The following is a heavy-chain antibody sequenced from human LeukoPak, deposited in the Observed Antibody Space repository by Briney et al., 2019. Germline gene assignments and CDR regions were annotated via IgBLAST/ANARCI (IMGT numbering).Heavy chain of an antibody. D-gene: IGHD6-13*01. CDR2: IYYSGTT. Sequence: SETLSLSCAVSGDSISSSTSYWGWIRQPPGKGLEWIGSIYYSGTTYYNVCLKSRVTISVDTSKNRFSLRLSSVTAADTALYYCARGSSNWSVQTAGFDCWGQGTLVTVSS. V-gene: IGHV4-39*07. CDR3: ARGSSNWSVQTAGFDC. CDR1: GDSISSSTSY. J-gene: IGHJ4*02.